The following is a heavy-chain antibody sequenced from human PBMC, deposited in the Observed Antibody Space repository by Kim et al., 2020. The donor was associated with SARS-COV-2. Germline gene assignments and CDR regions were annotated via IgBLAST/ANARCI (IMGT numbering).Heavy chain of an antibody. D-gene: IGHD3-16*02. Sequence: SETLSLTCTVSGGSISSYYWSWIRQPPGKGLEWIGYIYYSGSTNYNPSLKSRVTISVDTSKNQFSLKLSSVTAADTAVYYCARDRGYRDLAVHIYYYYGMDVWGQGTTVTVSS. V-gene: IGHV4-59*01. J-gene: IGHJ6*02. CDR3: ARDRGYRDLAVHIYYYYGMDV. CDR1: GGSISSYY. CDR2: IYYSGST.